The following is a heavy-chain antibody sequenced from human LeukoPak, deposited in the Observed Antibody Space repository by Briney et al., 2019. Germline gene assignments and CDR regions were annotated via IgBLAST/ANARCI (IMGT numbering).Heavy chain of an antibody. CDR1: GFTVSSNY. Sequence: GGSLRLSCAASGFTVSSNYMSWVRQAPGQGLELVSVIYRGGSTYYADSVKGRFTISRDNSKNTLYLQMNSLRAEDTAVYYCARDERVRGIYSGDYWGQGNLVTVSS. CDR3: ARDERVRGIYSGDY. CDR2: IYRGGST. D-gene: IGHD3-10*01. V-gene: IGHV3-66*01. J-gene: IGHJ4*02.